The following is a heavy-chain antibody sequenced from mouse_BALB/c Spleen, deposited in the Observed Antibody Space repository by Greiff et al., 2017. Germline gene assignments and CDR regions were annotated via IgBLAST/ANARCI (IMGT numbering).Heavy chain of an antibody. Sequence: QVQLKQSGPGLVAPSQSLSITCTVSGFSLTSYGVHWVRQPPGKGLEWLGVIWAGGSTNYNSALMSRLSISKDNSKSQVFLKMNSLQTDDTAMYYCAREYTTVVAPGYWGQGTLVTVSA. D-gene: IGHD1-1*01. CDR3: AREYTTVVAPGY. CDR1: GFSLTSYG. J-gene: IGHJ3*01. V-gene: IGHV2-9*02. CDR2: IWAGGST.